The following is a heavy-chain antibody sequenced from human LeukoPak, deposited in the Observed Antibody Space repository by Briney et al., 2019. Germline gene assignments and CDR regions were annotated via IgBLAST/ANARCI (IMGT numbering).Heavy chain of an antibody. CDR2: INPSGGSI. D-gene: IGHD2-8*01. J-gene: IGHJ4*02. CDR3: ARAFDQDVWYSEIDY. Sequence: ASVKVSCKASGYTFTSYYMHWVRQAPGQGLEGMGIINPSGGSISYAQKFQGRVTMTRDTCTSTVYMELSSLRSEDTAVYYCARAFDQDVWYSEIDYWGQGTLVTVSS. CDR1: GYTFTSYY. V-gene: IGHV1-46*01.